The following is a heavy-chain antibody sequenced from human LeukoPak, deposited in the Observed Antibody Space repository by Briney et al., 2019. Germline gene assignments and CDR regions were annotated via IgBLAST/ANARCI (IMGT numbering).Heavy chain of an antibody. CDR2: ISAYNGNT. CDR3: ARDIPYYYDSSGYRYFDY. J-gene: IGHJ4*02. V-gene: IGHV1-18*01. CDR1: GYTFTSYG. Sequence: ASVKVSCKASGYTFTSYGISWVRQAPGQGLEWMGWISAYNGNTNYAQKLQGRVTMTTDTSTSTAYMELRSLRSDDTAVYYCARDIPYYYDSSGYRYFDYWGQGTLVTVSS. D-gene: IGHD3-22*01.